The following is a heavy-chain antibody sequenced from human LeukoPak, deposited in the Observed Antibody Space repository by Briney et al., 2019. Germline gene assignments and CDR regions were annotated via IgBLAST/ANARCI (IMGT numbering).Heavy chain of an antibody. CDR3: ARGRGTANDAFDS. CDR1: GFTVSSDY. Sequence: GGSLRLSCAASGFTVSSDYMRWVRQAPGKGLEWVSVIYSSSITSYADSVKGRFPSSRHNSKNTLYLQMNSLRAADTAVYYCARGRGTANDAFDSWGQGTMVTVSS. CDR2: IYSSSIT. J-gene: IGHJ3*02. V-gene: IGHV3-53*04. D-gene: IGHD1/OR15-1a*01.